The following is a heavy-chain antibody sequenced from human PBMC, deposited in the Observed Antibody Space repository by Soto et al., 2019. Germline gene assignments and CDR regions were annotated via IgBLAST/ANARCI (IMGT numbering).Heavy chain of an antibody. Sequence: QVQLQQWGAGLLKPSETLSLTCAVYGGSFSGYYWSWIRQPPGKGLEWIGEINHSGSTNYNPSLKSRVTISVDTSKNRFSLKLSSVTAADTAVYYCARDMGSSWYLGYYYYGMDVWGQGTTVTVSS. D-gene: IGHD6-13*01. J-gene: IGHJ6*02. V-gene: IGHV4-34*01. CDR1: GGSFSGYY. CDR3: ARDMGSSWYLGYYYYGMDV. CDR2: INHSGST.